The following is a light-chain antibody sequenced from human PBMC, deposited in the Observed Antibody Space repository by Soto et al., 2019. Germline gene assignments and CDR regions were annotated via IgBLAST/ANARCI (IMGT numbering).Light chain of an antibody. V-gene: IGKV1-39*01. J-gene: IGKJ1*01. CDR3: QQSYSRR. Sequence: DIQMIQSPSSLSASVGDRVTITCRASQSISSYLNWYQQKPGKAPKLLIYAASSLQSGVPSRFSGSGSGTDFTLTISSLQPEDFATYYCQQSYSRRFGQGTKVEIK. CDR1: QSISSY. CDR2: AAS.